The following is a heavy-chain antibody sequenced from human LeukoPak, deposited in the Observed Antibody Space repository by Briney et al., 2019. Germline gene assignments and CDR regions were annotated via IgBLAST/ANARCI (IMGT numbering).Heavy chain of an antibody. V-gene: IGHV4-34*01. J-gene: IGHJ5*02. CDR1: GGSFSGYY. CDR3: ARGKITMVRGVIRVWFDP. CDR2: INHSGST. D-gene: IGHD3-10*01. Sequence: PSETLSLTCAVYGGSFSGYYWSWIRQPPGKGLEWIGVINHSGSTNYNPSLKSRVTISVDTSKNQFSLKLSSVTAADTAVYYCARGKITMVRGVIRVWFDPWGQGTLVTVSS.